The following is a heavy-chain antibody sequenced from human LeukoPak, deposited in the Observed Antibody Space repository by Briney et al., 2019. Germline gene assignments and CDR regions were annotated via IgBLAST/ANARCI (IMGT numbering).Heavy chain of an antibody. CDR1: GFTFAGYT. J-gene: IGHJ4*02. CDR3: EKDRSWHGLEY. Sequence: GGSLRLSCAASGFTFAGYTMHWVRQAPGKGLEWATLITYDGSTKYYADSVKGRFTISRDNSNNRLYLQMDSLRGEDTAVYYCEKDRSWHGLEYWGQGALVTVSS. D-gene: IGHD3-16*02. CDR2: ITYDGSTK. V-gene: IGHV3-30*04.